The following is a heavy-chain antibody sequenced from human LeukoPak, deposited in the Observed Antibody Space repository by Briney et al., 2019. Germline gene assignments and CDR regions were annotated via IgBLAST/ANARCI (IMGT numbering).Heavy chain of an antibody. V-gene: IGHV4-39*07. CDR1: GGSLSSSRYD. CDR3: VRDDYGDYTRRFDT. D-gene: IGHD4-17*01. Sequence: SETLSLTRTVSGGSLSSSRYDWGWIRQPPGKGLEWIASISYSGSSYYNPSLKSRVTISVDTSKNQVSLQLSSVTAADTAVYYCVRDDYGDYTRRFDTWGQGTLVTVSS. CDR2: ISYSGSS. J-gene: IGHJ5*02.